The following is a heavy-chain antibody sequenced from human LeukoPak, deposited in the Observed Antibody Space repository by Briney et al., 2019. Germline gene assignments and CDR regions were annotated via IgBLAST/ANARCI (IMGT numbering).Heavy chain of an antibody. CDR1: GFTFSSYA. V-gene: IGHV3-23*01. D-gene: IGHD6-6*01. J-gene: IGHJ4*02. CDR2: ISVSGATT. CDR3: TSRKEYSTSSVYY. Sequence: GGSLRLSCAASGFTFSSYAMSWVRQAPGKGLEWVSAISVSGATTYYADSVQGRLTISRDNSKNTLSLRMNNLRAEDSAIYYCTSRKEYSTSSVYYWGQGTLVTVSS.